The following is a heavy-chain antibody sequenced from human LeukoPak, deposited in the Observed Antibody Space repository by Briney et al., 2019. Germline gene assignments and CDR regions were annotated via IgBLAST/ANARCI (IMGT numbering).Heavy chain of an antibody. D-gene: IGHD7-27*01. Sequence: SETLSLTCTVSGGSINYYYWMWIRQPPGKGLEWIGYIYYSGGTHYNPPLKSRVTMLVDTSKNQFSLKLTAVTAADTAVYYCARETPGAGHFDYWGQGSLVTVSS. CDR1: GGSINYYY. V-gene: IGHV4-59*01. J-gene: IGHJ4*02. CDR3: ARETPGAGHFDY. CDR2: IYYSGGT.